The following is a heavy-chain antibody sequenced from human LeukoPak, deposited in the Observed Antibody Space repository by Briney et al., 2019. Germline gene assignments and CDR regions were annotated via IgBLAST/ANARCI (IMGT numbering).Heavy chain of an antibody. CDR2: ISGSGGST. D-gene: IGHD3-10*01. Sequence: GGSLRLSCAASGFTFSSYAMSWVRQAPGKGLEWVSAISGSGGSTYYADSVKGRFTISRDNSKNTLYLQMNSLRAEDTAVYYCAKALYGSGSYYNYYYYGMDVWGQGTTVTVSS. V-gene: IGHV3-23*01. CDR3: AKALYGSGSYYNYYYYGMDV. CDR1: GFTFSSYA. J-gene: IGHJ6*02.